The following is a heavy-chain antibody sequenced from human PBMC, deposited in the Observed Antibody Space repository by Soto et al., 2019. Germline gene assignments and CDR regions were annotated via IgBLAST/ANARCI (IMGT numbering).Heavy chain of an antibody. V-gene: IGHV1-18*01. Sequence: ASVKVSCKASGYTFTSYGISWVRQARGQGLEWMGWISAYNGNTNYAQKLQGRVTMTTDTSTSTAHMELRSLRPDDPAGYYCARDRVSYCGVDGPLDAWGQGTMVTVSS. J-gene: IGHJ5*02. D-gene: IGHD2-21*02. CDR2: ISAYNGNT. CDR3: ARDRVSYCGVDGPLDA. CDR1: GYTFTSYG.